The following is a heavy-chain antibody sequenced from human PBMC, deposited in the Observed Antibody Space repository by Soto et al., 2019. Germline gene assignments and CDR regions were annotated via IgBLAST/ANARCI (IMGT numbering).Heavy chain of an antibody. CDR3: AREGAYYDSNGYYGLAWYFDL. J-gene: IGHJ2*01. D-gene: IGHD3-22*01. CDR1: GGSISSGGYY. V-gene: IGHV4-31*03. CDR2: IYYSGST. Sequence: QVQLQESGPGLVKPSQTLSLTCTVSGGSISSGGYYWNWIRQHPGKGLEWIGYIYYSGSTYYNPSLKSRVTISMDTSKNQSSLKLSSVAAADTAVYYCAREGAYYDSNGYYGLAWYFDLWGRGTLVTVSS.